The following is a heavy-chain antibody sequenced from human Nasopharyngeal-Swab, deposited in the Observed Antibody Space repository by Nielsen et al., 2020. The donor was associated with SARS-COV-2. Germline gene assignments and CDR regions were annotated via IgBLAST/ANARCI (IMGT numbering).Heavy chain of an antibody. CDR3: AKRVAGKYYYLDV. CDR1: GFTFSSYS. CDR2: ISSSSSYI. Sequence: GGSLRLSCAASGFTFSSYSMNWVRQAPGKGLAWVSSISSSSSYIYYADSVKGRFTISRDNAKNSLCLQLNSLRAEDTAIYYCAKRVAGKYYYLDVWGKGTTVTVSS. J-gene: IGHJ6*03. V-gene: IGHV3-21*04. D-gene: IGHD3-10*01.